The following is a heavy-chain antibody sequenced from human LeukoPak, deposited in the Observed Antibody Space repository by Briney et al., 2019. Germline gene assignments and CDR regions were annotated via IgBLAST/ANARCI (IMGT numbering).Heavy chain of an antibody. V-gene: IGHV4-39*07. CDR3: ARGSLTHDYDLFY. J-gene: IGHJ4*02. D-gene: IGHD3-9*01. Sequence: SETLSLTCTVSGGSISSSSYYWGWIRQPPGKGLEWIGSIYYSGSTSYNPSLKSRVTISVDTSKNQFSLKLSSVTAADTAVYYCARGSLTHDYDLFYWGQGTLVTVSS. CDR2: IYYSGST. CDR1: GGSISSSSYY.